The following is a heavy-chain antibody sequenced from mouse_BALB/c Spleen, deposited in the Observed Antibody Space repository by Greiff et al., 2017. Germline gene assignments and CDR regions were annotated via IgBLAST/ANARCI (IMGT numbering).Heavy chain of an antibody. V-gene: IGHV2-9*02. CDR2: IWAGGST. CDR3: AIYYGSTYYYAMDY. Sequence: VQGVESGPGLVAPSQSLSITCTVSGFSLTSYGVHWVRQPPGKGLEWLGVIWAGGSTNYNSALMSRLSISKDNSKSQVFLKMNSLQTDDTAMYYCAIYYGSTYYYAMDYWGQGTSVTVSS. J-gene: IGHJ4*01. CDR1: GFSLTSYG. D-gene: IGHD1-1*01.